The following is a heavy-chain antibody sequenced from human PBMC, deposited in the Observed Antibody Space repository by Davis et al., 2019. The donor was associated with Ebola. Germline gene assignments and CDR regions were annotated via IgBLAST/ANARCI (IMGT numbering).Heavy chain of an antibody. CDR3: AKSGLSFGVVKYHYGMDV. CDR1: VITFSSYA. D-gene: IGHD3-3*01. J-gene: IGHJ6*04. CDR2: ISGSGGST. Sequence: GESLKISCTDSVITFSSYAMTWVRQAPGKGLEWFSAISGSGGSTYYADSVKGRFTISRDNSKKTLYLQMNSLRAEDTAVYYCAKSGLSFGVVKYHYGMDVWGKGTTVTVSS. V-gene: IGHV3-23*01.